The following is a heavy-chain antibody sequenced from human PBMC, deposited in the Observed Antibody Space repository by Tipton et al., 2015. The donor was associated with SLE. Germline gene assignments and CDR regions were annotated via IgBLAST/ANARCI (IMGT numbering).Heavy chain of an antibody. Sequence: QSGAEVKKPGASVKVSCKASGYTFTGYYMHWVRQAPGQGLEWMGWINPNSGGTNYAQKFQGRVTMTRDTSISTAYMELSRLRSDDTAVYYCARDPGYGAFYYYYYGMDVWGQGTTVTVSS. D-gene: IGHD4-17*01. CDR2: INPNSGGT. CDR3: ARDPGYGAFYYYYYGMDV. V-gene: IGHV1-2*02. J-gene: IGHJ6*02. CDR1: GYTFTGYY.